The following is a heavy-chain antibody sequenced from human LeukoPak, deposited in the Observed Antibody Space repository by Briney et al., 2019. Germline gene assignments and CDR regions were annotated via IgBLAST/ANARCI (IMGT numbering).Heavy chain of an antibody. Sequence: PGRSLRLSCVASGFTFTNYGLHWVRQAPGKGLEWVSAISGSGGSTYYADSVKGRFTISRDNSKNTLYLQMNSLRAEDTAVYYCAKDPGNNRYCSSTSCYLVGGANWGQGTLVTVSS. CDR1: GFTFTNYG. CDR3: AKDPGNNRYCSSTSCYLVGGAN. CDR2: ISGSGGST. J-gene: IGHJ4*02. V-gene: IGHV3-23*01. D-gene: IGHD2-2*01.